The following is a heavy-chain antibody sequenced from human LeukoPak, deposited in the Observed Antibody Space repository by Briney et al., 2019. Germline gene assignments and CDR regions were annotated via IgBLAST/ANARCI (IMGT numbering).Heavy chain of an antibody. CDR3: TRRNSGGDLDY. V-gene: IGHV1-46*01. Sequence: ASVKVSCKAAGYTFTRYSMYWVRQAPGQGLEWMGIINPSGGSTSYAQKFQGRVTMTRDTSTSTVYMDLSSLISEDTAVYYCTRRNSGGDLDYWGHGTLVTVSS. J-gene: IGHJ4*01. D-gene: IGHD3-16*01. CDR1: GYTFTRYS. CDR2: INPSGGST.